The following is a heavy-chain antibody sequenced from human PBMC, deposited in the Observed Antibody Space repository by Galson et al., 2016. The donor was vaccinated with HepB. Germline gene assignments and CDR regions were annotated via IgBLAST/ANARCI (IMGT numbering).Heavy chain of an antibody. D-gene: IGHD5-24*01. V-gene: IGHV3-33*01. CDR3: AREFVKDGFNMGGFDY. Sequence: SLRLSCAASGFTFSVYGLHWVRQAPGKGLEWVGLMWYDGRSEYYADSVKGRYSISRDNSKNTLFLQMNSLRAEDTAVYYCAREFVKDGFNMGGFDYWGQGTPVTVSS. CDR2: MWYDGRSE. CDR1: GFTFSVYG. J-gene: IGHJ4*02.